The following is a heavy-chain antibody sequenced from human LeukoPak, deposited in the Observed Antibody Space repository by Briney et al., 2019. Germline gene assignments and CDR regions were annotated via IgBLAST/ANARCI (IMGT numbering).Heavy chain of an antibody. J-gene: IGHJ4*02. CDR3: GTSLDAAINT. D-gene: IGHD5-18*01. CDR1: GFTSSSYW. CDR2: IKYDGSDK. V-gene: IGHV3-7*01. Sequence: GGSLRLSCEASGFTSSSYWMTWVRQAPGKGLEWLANIKYDGSDKYYAASVKGRFTISRDNARNSLYLQMNSLRAEDTAVYYCGTSLDAAINTGGQGILVTVSS.